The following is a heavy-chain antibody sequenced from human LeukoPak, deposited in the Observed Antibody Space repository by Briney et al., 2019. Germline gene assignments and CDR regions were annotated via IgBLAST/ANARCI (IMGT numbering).Heavy chain of an antibody. V-gene: IGHV4-61*01. CDR3: ARVWFGEFTGWFDP. J-gene: IGHJ5*02. Sequence: SETLSLTCTVSGGSIISSTYYWSWIRQPPGKGLEWIGYIYYSGSTNYNPSLKSRVTISVDTSKNQFSLKLSSVTAADTAVYYCARVWFGEFTGWFDPWGQGTLVTVSS. CDR1: GGSIISSTYY. D-gene: IGHD3-10*01. CDR2: IYYSGST.